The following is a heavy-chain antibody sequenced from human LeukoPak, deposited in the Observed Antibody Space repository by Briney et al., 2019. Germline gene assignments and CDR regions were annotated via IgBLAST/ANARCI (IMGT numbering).Heavy chain of an antibody. CDR3: TTDFPLPPTYYYDSSGYPPDY. V-gene: IGHV3-15*01. J-gene: IGHJ4*02. CDR1: GFTFSNAW. Sequence: PGGSLRLSCAASGFTFSNAWMSWVRQAPGKGLEWVGRIKSKTDGGTTDYAAPVKGRFTISRDDSKNTLYLQMNSLKTEDTAVYYCTTDFPLPPTYYYDSSGYPPDYWGQGTLVTVSS. CDR2: IKSKTDGGTT. D-gene: IGHD3-22*01.